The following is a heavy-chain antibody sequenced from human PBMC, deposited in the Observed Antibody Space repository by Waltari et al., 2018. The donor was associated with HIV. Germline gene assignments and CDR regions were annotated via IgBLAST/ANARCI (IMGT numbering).Heavy chain of an antibody. CDR3: ARANYYDSSNWFDP. V-gene: IGHV4-59*01. D-gene: IGHD3-22*01. CDR2: IYYSGST. CDR1: GGSISSYY. J-gene: IGHJ5*02. Sequence: QVQLQESGPGLVKPSETLSLTCTVSGGSISSYYWSWIRQPPGKGLEWIGYIYYSGSTNYNPSLKSRVTISVDTSKNQFSLKLSSVTAADTAVYYCARANYYDSSNWFDPWGQGTLVTVSS.